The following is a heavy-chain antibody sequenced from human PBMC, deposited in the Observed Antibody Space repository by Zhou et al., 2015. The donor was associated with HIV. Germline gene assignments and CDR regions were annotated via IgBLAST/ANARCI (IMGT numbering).Heavy chain of an antibody. Sequence: QLVQSGAEVTKPGASVKVSCKASGYTFTGHYIHWVRQAPGQGLEWMGWINADNGKTNYAQKFQGRVTLTTDRSTRTAYMELRTLRSDDAAIYYCATDDIGGYHSFNYWGQGTLVSVSS. V-gene: IGHV1-18*04. D-gene: IGHD3-22*01. CDR1: GYTFTGHY. J-gene: IGHJ4*02. CDR2: INADNGKT. CDR3: ATDDIGGYHSFNY.